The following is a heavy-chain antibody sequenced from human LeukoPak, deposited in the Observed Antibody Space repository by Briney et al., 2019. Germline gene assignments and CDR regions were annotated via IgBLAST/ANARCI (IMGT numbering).Heavy chain of an antibody. CDR2: IYSDGRT. Sequence: GGSLRLSCAASGFTFSNYAMRWVRQAPGKGLEWVSVIYSDGRTYYADSVKGRFTISRDDSKNTVYLQMNGLRAEDTAVYYCARDSNTRNWGQGTLVTVSS. J-gene: IGHJ4*02. CDR1: GFTFSNYA. D-gene: IGHD1-26*01. CDR3: ARDSNTRN. V-gene: IGHV3-66*01.